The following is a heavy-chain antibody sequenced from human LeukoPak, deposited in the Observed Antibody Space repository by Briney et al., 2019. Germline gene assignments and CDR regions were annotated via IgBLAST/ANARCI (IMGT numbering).Heavy chain of an antibody. CDR3: ARLQYGSGSYYAFDI. Sequence: SETLSLTSTVSGGSISSYYWSWIRQPAGKGLEWIGRIYTSGSTNYNPSLKSRVTMSVDTSKNQFSLKLSSVTAADTAVYYCARLQYGSGSYYAFDIWGQGTMVTVSS. J-gene: IGHJ3*02. D-gene: IGHD3-10*01. CDR2: IYTSGST. V-gene: IGHV4-4*07. CDR1: GGSISSYY.